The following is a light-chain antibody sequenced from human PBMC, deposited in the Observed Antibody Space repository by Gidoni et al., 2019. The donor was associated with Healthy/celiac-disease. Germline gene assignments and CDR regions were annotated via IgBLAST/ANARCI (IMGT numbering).Light chain of an antibody. CDR3: QQYGSSHGIT. V-gene: IGKV3-20*01. CDR1: QSVSSSY. J-gene: IGKJ5*01. Sequence: ESVLTQSPGTLSLSPGERATLSCRASQSVSSSYLAWYQQKPGQAPRLLIYGASSRATGTPDRFSGSGSATDFTLTISRLEPEDFAVYYCQQYGSSHGITFGQGTRLEIK. CDR2: GAS.